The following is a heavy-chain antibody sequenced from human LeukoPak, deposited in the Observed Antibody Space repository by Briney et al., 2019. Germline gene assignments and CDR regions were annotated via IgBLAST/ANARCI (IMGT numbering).Heavy chain of an antibody. Sequence: KPSETLSLTCTVSGDSINTYYWSWIRQPPGKGLEWIGHIYYSGSTNYNPSLKSRVSISVDTSKNQFSLKLSSVTAADTAVYYCASNYYGSGSLDYWGQGNLVTVSS. CDR1: GDSINTYY. V-gene: IGHV4-59*08. CDR2: IYYSGST. D-gene: IGHD3-10*01. CDR3: ASNYYGSGSLDY. J-gene: IGHJ4*02.